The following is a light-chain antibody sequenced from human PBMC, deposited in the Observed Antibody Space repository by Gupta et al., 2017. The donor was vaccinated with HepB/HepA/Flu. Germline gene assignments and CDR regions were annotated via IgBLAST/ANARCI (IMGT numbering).Light chain of an antibody. J-gene: IGKJ1*01. V-gene: IGKV1-39*01. CDR3: QQNYRTPKT. CDR1: QSISSS. Sequence: DIQMTQSPSSLSAPVGDRVTITCRASQSISSSLNWYQQRPGKAPKLLIYDATTLQSGVPSRFSGSGSGTDFSLSIGRLQPEDFVTYYCQQNYRTPKTFGQGTRVEVK. CDR2: DAT.